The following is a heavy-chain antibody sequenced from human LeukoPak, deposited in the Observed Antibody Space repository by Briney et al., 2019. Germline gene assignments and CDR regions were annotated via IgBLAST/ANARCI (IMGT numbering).Heavy chain of an antibody. CDR2: IYYSGRT. CDR1: GGSISSNSYY. Sequence: SETLSLTCAVSGGSISSNSYYWGWIRQPPGKGLEWIGSIYYSGRTYYNPSLKSRVTISMDTSKNQFSLKLSSVTAADTAVYYCARLAATGTRRFDYWGQGTLVTVSS. J-gene: IGHJ4*02. V-gene: IGHV4-39*01. CDR3: ARLAATGTRRFDY. D-gene: IGHD6-13*01.